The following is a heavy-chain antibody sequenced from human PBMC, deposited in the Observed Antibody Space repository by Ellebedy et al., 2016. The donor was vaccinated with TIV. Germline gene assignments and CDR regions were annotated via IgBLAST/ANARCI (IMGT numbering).Heavy chain of an antibody. CDR1: GFRFNNGW. CDR2: IKSETEGGTA. J-gene: IGHJ4*02. D-gene: IGHD5-12*01. V-gene: IGHV3-15*01. Sequence: PGGSLRLSCASSGFRFNNGWMNWVRQTPGKGLEWIGRIKSETEGGTADYAARVKGRFLISRDDLKNTLYLQMNNLTFEDTGVDYCNTYTVGDDSWGQGTLVTVSS. CDR3: NTYTVGDDS.